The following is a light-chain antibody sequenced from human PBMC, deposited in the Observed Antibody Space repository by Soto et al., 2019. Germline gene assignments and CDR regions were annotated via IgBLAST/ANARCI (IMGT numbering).Light chain of an antibody. Sequence: QSALTQPASVSGSPGQSITISRTGTSSDVGTYNYVSWYQQHPGKAPKVMIYDVSNRPSGVSNRFSGSKSGNTASLTISGLQAEDEADYYCSSYTGSSTSVIFGGGTKLTVL. J-gene: IGLJ2*01. CDR1: SSDVGTYNY. CDR2: DVS. CDR3: SSYTGSSTSVI. V-gene: IGLV2-14*03.